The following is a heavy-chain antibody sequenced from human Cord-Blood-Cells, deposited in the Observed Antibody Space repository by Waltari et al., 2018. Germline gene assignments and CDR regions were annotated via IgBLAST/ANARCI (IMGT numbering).Heavy chain of an antibody. V-gene: IGHV4-4*07. CDR2: IYTSGST. D-gene: IGHD6-19*01. CDR3: ARSGYSSGWFDAFDI. Sequence: QVQLQESGPGLVKPSETLSLTCPVSGGSISSYYWRWIRQPAGKGLEWIGRIYTSGSTNYNPSLKSRVTMSVDTSKNQFSLKLSSVTAADTAVYYCARSGYSSGWFDAFDIWGQGTMVTVSS. J-gene: IGHJ3*02. CDR1: GGSISSYY.